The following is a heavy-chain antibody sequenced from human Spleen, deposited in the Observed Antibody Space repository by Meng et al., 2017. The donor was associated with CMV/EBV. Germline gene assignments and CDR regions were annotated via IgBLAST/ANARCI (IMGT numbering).Heavy chain of an antibody. D-gene: IGHD3-3*01. V-gene: IGHV3-21*01. CDR3: ARDDFGVVTNY. Sequence: GGSLRLSCAASGFTFSVYSMNWVRQAPGKGLEWVSSITSSSSYIYYADSVKGRFTISRDNAKNSLYLQMNSLRAEDTAVYYCARDDFGVVTNYWGQGTLVPSPQ. CDR2: ITSSSSYI. CDR1: GFTFSVYS. J-gene: IGHJ4*02.